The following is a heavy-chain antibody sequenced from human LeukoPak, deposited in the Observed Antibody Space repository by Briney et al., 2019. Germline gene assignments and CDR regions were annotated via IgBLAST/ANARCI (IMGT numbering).Heavy chain of an antibody. CDR2: IYYSGST. CDR3: ARRGGSGSYLRRNENWFDP. J-gene: IGHJ5*02. V-gene: IGHV4-39*07. CDR1: GGSISSSSYY. D-gene: IGHD3-10*01. Sequence: SETLSLTCTVSGGSISSSSYYWGWIRQPPGKGLEWIGSIYYSGSTYYNPSLKSRVTISVDTSKNQFSLKLSSVTAADTAVYYCARRGGSGSYLRRNENWFDPWGQGTLVTVSS.